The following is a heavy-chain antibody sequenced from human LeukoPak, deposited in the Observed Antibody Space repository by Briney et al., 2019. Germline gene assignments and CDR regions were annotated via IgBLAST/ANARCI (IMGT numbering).Heavy chain of an antibody. CDR2: ITGSGGTT. CDR3: AKDRVGAILYFDY. CDR1: GFTFSNYG. D-gene: IGHD1-26*01. Sequence: GGSLRLSCAASGFTFSNYGMSWVRQAPGKGLEWVSAITGSGGTTYYADSMKGRFTISRDNSKNTLYLQMNSLRAEDTAVYYCAKDRVGAILYFDYWGLGTLVTVSS. J-gene: IGHJ4*02. V-gene: IGHV3-23*01.